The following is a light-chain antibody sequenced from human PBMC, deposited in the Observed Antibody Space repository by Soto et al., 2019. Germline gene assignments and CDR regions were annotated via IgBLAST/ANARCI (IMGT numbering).Light chain of an antibody. CDR2: SNN. V-gene: IGLV1-44*01. CDR1: SSNIGRNT. CDR3: AAWDDSLNAVV. Sequence: QLVLTQPPSASGTPGQRVTISCSGSSSNIGRNTVNWYQQLPGTAPKVLIYSNNQRPSGVPDRLSGSKSGTSASLAISGLQSEDEADYYCAAWDDSLNAVVFGGGTMLTVL. J-gene: IGLJ2*01.